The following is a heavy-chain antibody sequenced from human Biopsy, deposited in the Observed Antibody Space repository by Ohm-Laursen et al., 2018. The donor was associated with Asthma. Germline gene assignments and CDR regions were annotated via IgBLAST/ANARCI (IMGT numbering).Heavy chain of an antibody. D-gene: IGHD3-10*01. J-gene: IGHJ5*02. V-gene: IGHV3-23*01. Sequence: SLRLSCSASGFTFSNYAMSWVRQAPGKGLEWVSSITGSGGFTYYADSVKGRFTISRDKSENTLYLQMNSLTAEDTAVYYCARDRPITMVRGVIITFDPWGQGTLVTVSS. CDR3: ARDRPITMVRGVIITFDP. CDR1: GFTFSNYA. CDR2: ITGSGGFT.